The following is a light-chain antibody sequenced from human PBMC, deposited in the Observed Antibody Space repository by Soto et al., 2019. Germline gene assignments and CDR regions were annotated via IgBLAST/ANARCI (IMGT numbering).Light chain of an antibody. V-gene: IGLV2-23*01. J-gene: IGLJ2*01. CDR1: SSNVGTYDL. Sequence: QPALTQPASVSASPGQSITISCTGTSSNVGTYDLVSWYQHHPDKAPKLIIYEGTKRPSGISSRFSGSKSGNTASLTISGLQAEDDADYYCCSFAVGAALVFGGGTKLTVL. CDR3: CSFAVGAALV. CDR2: EGT.